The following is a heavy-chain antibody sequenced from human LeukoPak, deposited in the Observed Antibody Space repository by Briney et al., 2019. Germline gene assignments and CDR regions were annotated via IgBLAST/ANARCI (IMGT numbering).Heavy chain of an antibody. CDR1: GYTFTGYY. D-gene: IGHD6-19*01. CDR2: INPNSGGT. Sequence: ASVKVSCKASGYTFTGYYMHWVRQAPGQGLEWMGWINPNSGGTNYAQKFQGRVTMTRDTSISTAYMELSSLRSEDTAVYYCARNLIYSSGWASYYYYMDVWGKGTTVTISS. J-gene: IGHJ6*03. V-gene: IGHV1-2*02. CDR3: ARNLIYSSGWASYYYYMDV.